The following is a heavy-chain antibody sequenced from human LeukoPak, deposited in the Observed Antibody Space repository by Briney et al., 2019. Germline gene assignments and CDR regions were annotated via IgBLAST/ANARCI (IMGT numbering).Heavy chain of an antibody. CDR1: GGSFSGYY. V-gene: IGHV4-34*01. CDR3: ARGRRGAFDI. J-gene: IGHJ3*02. CDR2: INHSGST. Sequence: PSETLSFTCAVYGGSFSGYYWSWIRQPPGKGLEWIGEINHSGSTNYNPSLKSRVTISVDTSKNQFSLKLSSVTAADTAVYYCARGRRGAFDIWGQGTMVTVSS.